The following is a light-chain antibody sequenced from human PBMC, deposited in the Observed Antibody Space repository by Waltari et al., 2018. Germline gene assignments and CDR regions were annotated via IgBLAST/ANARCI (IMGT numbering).Light chain of an antibody. CDR2: KAN. CDR3: ALYMGSGIWV. J-gene: IGLJ3*02. V-gene: IGLV8-61*01. CDR1: SGSHPSPSS. Sequence: QTVVTQEPSLSVSPGRTVALTCALSSGSHPSPSSPTWYQQTPSQAPRTLVYKANARSSGVPDRFSGSILGNTAALTITGAQADDESDYYCALYMGSGIWVFGGGTRLTVL.